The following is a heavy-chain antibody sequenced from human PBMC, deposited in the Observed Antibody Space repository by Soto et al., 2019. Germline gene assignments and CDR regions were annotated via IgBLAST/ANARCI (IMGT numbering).Heavy chain of an antibody. Sequence: PSETLSLTCTVSGASIGSHNWCSWVRQPPGKGLEWIGEVYHSGSTTYNPSLRSRVTISVDKSKNQFSLTLRSVTAADTAVYYCAREDIGSPRPWFDTWGPGTLVTVSS. J-gene: IGHJ5*02. CDR1: GASIGSHNW. CDR2: VYHSGST. V-gene: IGHV4-4*02. CDR3: AREDIGSPRPWFDT. D-gene: IGHD5-12*01.